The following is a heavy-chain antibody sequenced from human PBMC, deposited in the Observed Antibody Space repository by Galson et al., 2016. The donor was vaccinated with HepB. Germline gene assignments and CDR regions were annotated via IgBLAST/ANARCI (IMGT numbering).Heavy chain of an antibody. J-gene: IGHJ4*02. CDR2: ISSDGSNQ. V-gene: IGHV3-30*03. Sequence: SLRLSCAASGFTFNSYGMHWVRQAPGKGLEWVAVISSDGSNQYYADSVKGRFTLSRDDSKNTVFLEMNSLRGQDTAVYYCARDGEDNSPYNFLVFGVFDYWGQGALVTVSS. CDR1: GFTFNSYG. D-gene: IGHD1-20*01. CDR3: ARDGEDNSPYNFLVFGVFDY.